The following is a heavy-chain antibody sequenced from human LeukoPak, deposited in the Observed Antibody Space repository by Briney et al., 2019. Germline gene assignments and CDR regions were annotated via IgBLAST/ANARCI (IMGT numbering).Heavy chain of an antibody. CDR3: ARDQWLLRGGDHDAFDI. D-gene: IGHD6-19*01. Sequence: SETLSLTCAVSGGSISSTHWWNWVRQPPGKGLEWIGEIFHSGTTNYNPSLRSRVTISIDKSKNQFSLKLRSVTAADTAVYYCARDQWLLRGGDHDAFDIWGQGTMVTVSS. CDR2: IFHSGTT. J-gene: IGHJ3*02. V-gene: IGHV4-4*02. CDR1: GGSISSTHW.